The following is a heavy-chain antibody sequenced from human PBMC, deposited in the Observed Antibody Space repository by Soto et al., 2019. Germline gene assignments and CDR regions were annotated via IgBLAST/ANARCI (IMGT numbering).Heavy chain of an antibody. V-gene: IGHV4-31*03. CDR2: IYYSGST. CDR3: ARGRTAMDPYYFDY. J-gene: IGHJ4*02. Sequence: SEALSLPCTVSVGSISSCGYYWSWIRQHPVKGLEWIGYIYYSGSTYYNPSLKSRVTISVDTSKNQFSLKLSSVTAADTAVYYCARGRTAMDPYYFDYWGQGTQVTVSS. CDR1: VGSISSCGYY. D-gene: IGHD5-18*01.